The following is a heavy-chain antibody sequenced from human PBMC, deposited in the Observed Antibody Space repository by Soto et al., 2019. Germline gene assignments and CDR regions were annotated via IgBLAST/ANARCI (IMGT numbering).Heavy chain of an antibody. Sequence: EEQLLESGGGLVQPGGSLRLSCAASGFTFTSYAMNWVRQAPGKGLEWVSAISGSGYSTYYADSVKGRFTVSRDNSKNTLFLEMDSLRAEATAVYYCAKDEIEAGGDHWGRGSEVTVSA. CDR3: AKDEIEAGGDH. CDR1: GFTFTSYA. D-gene: IGHD2-8*02. J-gene: IGHJ4*02. CDR2: ISGSGYST. V-gene: IGHV3-23*01.